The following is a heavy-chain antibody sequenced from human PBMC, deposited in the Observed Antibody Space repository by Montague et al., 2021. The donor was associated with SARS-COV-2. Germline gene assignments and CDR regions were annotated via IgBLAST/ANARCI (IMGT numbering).Heavy chain of an antibody. V-gene: IGHV4-39*07. CDR2: VDYSGLT. Sequence: SETLSLTCTVSRDSISSHNYFWAWIRQPPGEGLEWIGSVDYSGLTFYNPSLEGRDTISVDTSKKQYSLKVNSVTAADTAVYYCAKDGEALAWGTFDIWGQATMGTVSP. D-gene: IGHD3-10*01. CDR3: AKDGEALAWGTFDI. CDR1: RDSISSHNYF. J-gene: IGHJ3*02.